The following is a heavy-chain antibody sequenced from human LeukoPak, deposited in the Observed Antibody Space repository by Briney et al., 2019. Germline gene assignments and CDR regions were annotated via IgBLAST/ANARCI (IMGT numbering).Heavy chain of an antibody. Sequence: GGSLRLSCAASGFTFSSYGMHWVRQAPGKGLEWVAVISYDGSNKYYADSVKGRFTISRDNAKNTLYLQMNSLRAEDTAVYYCAKGRSSYSSGPRNYWGQGTLVTVSS. V-gene: IGHV3-30*18. D-gene: IGHD6-19*01. CDR3: AKGRSSYSSGPRNY. CDR1: GFTFSSYG. J-gene: IGHJ4*02. CDR2: ISYDGSNK.